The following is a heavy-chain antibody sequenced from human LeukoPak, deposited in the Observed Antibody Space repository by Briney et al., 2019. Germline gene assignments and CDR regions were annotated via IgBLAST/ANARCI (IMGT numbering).Heavy chain of an antibody. V-gene: IGHV3-74*01. D-gene: IGHD2-15*01. CDR3: AREYEGYCSGGSCFRGSYNWFDP. J-gene: IGHJ5*02. Sequence: GGSLRLTCAASGFTFSSYWMHWVRQAPGKGLVWVSRINSDGSSTSYADSVKGRFTISRDNAKNTLYLQMNSLRPEDTAVYYCAREYEGYCSGGSCFRGSYNWFDPWGQGTLVTVSS. CDR2: INSDGSST. CDR1: GFTFSSYW.